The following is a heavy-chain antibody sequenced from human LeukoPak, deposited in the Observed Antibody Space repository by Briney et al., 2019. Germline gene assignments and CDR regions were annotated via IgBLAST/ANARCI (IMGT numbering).Heavy chain of an antibody. Sequence: PGGSLRLSCAAPGLTVSTNYMTWVRQAPGKGLEWVSVIYSGGDTYYADSVKGRFTISRDNSKNTLYLQMNSLRAEDTAVYYCARLMAVSGDSPFDPWGQGTLVTVSS. V-gene: IGHV3-53*01. CDR1: GLTVSTNY. J-gene: IGHJ5*02. CDR2: IYSGGDT. D-gene: IGHD6-19*01. CDR3: ARLMAVSGDSPFDP.